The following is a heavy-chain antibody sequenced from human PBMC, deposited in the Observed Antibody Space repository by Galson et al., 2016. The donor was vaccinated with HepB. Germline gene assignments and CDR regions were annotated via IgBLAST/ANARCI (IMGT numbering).Heavy chain of an antibody. D-gene: IGHD2-21*01. J-gene: IGHJ6*02. V-gene: IGHV5-51*01. CDR1: GYNFTNYW. Sequence: QSGAEVKKPGESLKISCKGSGYNFTNYWIGWVRQMPGKGLEWMGIINPGDSDTRYNPSIQGQVIIPADKSINSAYLQWSSLEASDSAMYFCARRGSGIIRGIVAYYDYGIDVWGQGTRVTVSS. CDR2: INPGDSDT. CDR3: ARRGSGIIRGIVAYYDYGIDV.